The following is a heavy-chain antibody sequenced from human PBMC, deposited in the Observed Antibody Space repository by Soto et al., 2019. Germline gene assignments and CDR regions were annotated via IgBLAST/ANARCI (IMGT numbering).Heavy chain of an antibody. D-gene: IGHD6-13*01. CDR3: ARQLFYSSSWYFNSWFDP. CDR2: IYYSGST. CDR1: GGSISGYY. Sequence: SETLSLTCTVSGGSISGYYWSWIRQPPGKGLEWIGYIYYSGSTNYNPSLKSRVTISVDTSKNQFSLKLSSVTAADTAVYCCARQLFYSSSWYFNSWFDPWGQGTLVTVSS. J-gene: IGHJ5*02. V-gene: IGHV4-59*08.